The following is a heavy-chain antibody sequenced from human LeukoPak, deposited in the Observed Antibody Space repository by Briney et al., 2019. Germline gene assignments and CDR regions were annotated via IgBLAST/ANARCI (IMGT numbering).Heavy chain of an antibody. V-gene: IGHV3-7*01. J-gene: IGHJ3*02. Sequence: VANIKYDGNEQYYVDSVRGRFTIFREKAKNSLYLQMNSLRVEDTAMYYCARDPYFDAFDMWGQGTMVTVSS. CDR2: IKYDGNEQ. CDR3: ARDPYFDAFDM. D-gene: IGHD3-3*01.